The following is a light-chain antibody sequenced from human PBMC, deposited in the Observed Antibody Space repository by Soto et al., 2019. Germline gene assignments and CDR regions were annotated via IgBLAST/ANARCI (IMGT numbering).Light chain of an antibody. CDR1: QSVSSNY. Sequence: IVLTQSPGTLSLYPGERATLSCRAGQSVSSNYLAWYQQKPGQAPRLLIYGASSRATGIPDRFSGSGSGTDFTLTISRLEPEDFAVYYCQQYGSSPLTFGGGTKVEIK. CDR3: QQYGSSPLT. V-gene: IGKV3-20*01. J-gene: IGKJ4*01. CDR2: GAS.